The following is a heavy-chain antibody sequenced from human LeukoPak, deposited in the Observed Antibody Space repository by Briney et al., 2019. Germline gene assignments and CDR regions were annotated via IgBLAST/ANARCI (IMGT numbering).Heavy chain of an antibody. CDR1: GFTFSSYW. Sequence: RGSLSLSRAASGFTFSSYWMSWVGQAPAAGREGVANIKQDGREKYYVDSMKGRFTISRDNAKNSLYLQMNSLRAEDTAVYYCARAYGSGSYSLSPDYWGQGTLVSVAS. D-gene: IGHD3-10*01. CDR2: IKQDGREK. V-gene: IGHV3-7*04. CDR3: ARAYGSGSYSLSPDY. J-gene: IGHJ4*02.